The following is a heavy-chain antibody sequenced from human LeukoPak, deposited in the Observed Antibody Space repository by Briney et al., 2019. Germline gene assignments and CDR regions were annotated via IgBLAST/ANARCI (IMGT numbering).Heavy chain of an antibody. J-gene: IGHJ6*02. CDR2: MNPNSGNT. V-gene: IGHV1-8*01. D-gene: IGHD2-2*01. CDR1: GYTFISYD. CDR3: ARGSSLVVVPAFYYYGMDV. Sequence: ASVKVSCKASGYTFISYDINWVRQATGQGLEWMGWMNPNSGNTGYAQKFQGRVTMTRNTSISTAYMELSSLRSEDTAVYYCARGSSLVVVPAFYYYGMDVWGQGTTVTVSS.